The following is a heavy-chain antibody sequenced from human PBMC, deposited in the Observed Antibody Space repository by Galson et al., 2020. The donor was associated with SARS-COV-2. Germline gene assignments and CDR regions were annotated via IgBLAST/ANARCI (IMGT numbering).Heavy chain of an antibody. Sequence: GESLKISCAASGFTFLNYAIHWVRQAPGKGLEWLAVISKDGSKTYYSDSVKGRFTISRDNSRSTLYLQMSSLKPDDTAVYYCAKSKAVGIAARRYYYYGMDVWGQGTTVTVSS. D-gene: IGHD6-6*01. CDR3: AKSKAVGIAARRYYYYGMDV. CDR1: GFTFLNYA. V-gene: IGHV3-30*04. CDR2: ISKDGSKT. J-gene: IGHJ6*02.